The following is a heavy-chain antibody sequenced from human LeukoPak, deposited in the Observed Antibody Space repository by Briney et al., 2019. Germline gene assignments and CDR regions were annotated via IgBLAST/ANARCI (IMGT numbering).Heavy chain of an antibody. D-gene: IGHD3-3*01. Sequence: ASVKVSCKASGYTFTGYYMHWVRPAPGQGLEWMGWINPNSGGTNYAQKFQGRVTMTRDTSISTAYMELSRLRSDDTAVYYCASTLIFGVVIGAFDIWGQGTMVTVSS. CDR1: GYTFTGYY. CDR3: ASTLIFGVVIGAFDI. V-gene: IGHV1-2*02. CDR2: INPNSGGT. J-gene: IGHJ3*02.